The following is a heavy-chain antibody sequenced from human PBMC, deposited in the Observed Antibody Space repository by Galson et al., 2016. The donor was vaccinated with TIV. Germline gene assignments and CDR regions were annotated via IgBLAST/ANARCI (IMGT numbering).Heavy chain of an antibody. Sequence: SVKVSCKASGYTFSTYGISWVRQAPGQGLEWMGWISAYNGDTKYSQKSQGRITMTTDTSTSTAYMGMRSLRSSDTAVYYCARDLDTVVVPGATRDPTNYYYGMDVWGQGTTVIVSS. D-gene: IGHD2-2*03. CDR2: ISAYNGDT. CDR3: ARDLDTVVVPGATRDPTNYYYGMDV. CDR1: GYTFSTYG. J-gene: IGHJ6*02. V-gene: IGHV1-18*01.